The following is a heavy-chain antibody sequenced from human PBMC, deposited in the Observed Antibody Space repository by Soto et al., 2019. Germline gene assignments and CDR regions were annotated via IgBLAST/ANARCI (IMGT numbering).Heavy chain of an antibody. Sequence: EVQLLESGGGLVQPGGSLRLSCAASGFTFSSYAMSWVRQAPGKGLEWVSAISGSGGSTYYADSVKGRFTISRDNSKNTLYLQMNSLRAEDTAVYYCAKDLFPVVGSGWSAYAFDIWGQGTMVTVSS. D-gene: IGHD6-19*01. V-gene: IGHV3-23*01. J-gene: IGHJ3*02. CDR1: GFTFSSYA. CDR2: ISGSGGST. CDR3: AKDLFPVVGSGWSAYAFDI.